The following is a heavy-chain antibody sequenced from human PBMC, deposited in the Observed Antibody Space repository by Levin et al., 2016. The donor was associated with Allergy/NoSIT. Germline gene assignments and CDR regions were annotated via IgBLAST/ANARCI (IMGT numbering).Heavy chain of an antibody. Sequence: WVRQAPGQGLEWMGWISAYNGNSKYAQNLQDRVSMTTDTSSSTAYMELRSLTSDDTAVYYCAKAFPAGTNPRFDYWGQGSLVTVSS. V-gene: IGHV1-18*01. J-gene: IGHJ4*02. CDR2: ISAYNGNS. CDR3: AKAFPAGTNPRFDY. D-gene: IGHD1-7*01.